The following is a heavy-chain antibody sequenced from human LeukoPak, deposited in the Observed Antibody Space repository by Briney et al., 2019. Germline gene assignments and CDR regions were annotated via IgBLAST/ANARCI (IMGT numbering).Heavy chain of an antibody. D-gene: IGHD2-15*01. CDR2: LYSGGAI. CDR1: GFTVSSSF. Sequence: GGSLRLSCSASGFTVSSSFMSWVRQAPGSGLEWVSVLYSGGAIHSTDSVKGRFTISRDNSKNTLYLQMNSLRVEDTAIYYCARGGNASPFDCWGQGTMVTVSS. CDR3: ARGGNASPFDC. V-gene: IGHV3-53*01. J-gene: IGHJ4*02.